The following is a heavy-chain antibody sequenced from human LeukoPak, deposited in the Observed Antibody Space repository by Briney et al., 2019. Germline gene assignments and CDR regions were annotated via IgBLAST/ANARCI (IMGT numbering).Heavy chain of an antibody. J-gene: IGHJ5*02. D-gene: IGHD3-22*01. CDR1: GGSISPYY. Sequence: SETLSLTCTVSGGSISPYYWSWIRLPPGKGLEWIGYIYYSGSTNYNPSLKSRVTTSVETSKNQFSLRLSSVTAADTAVYYCARHDSTGYYHWGQGTLVTVSS. V-gene: IGHV4-59*01. CDR3: ARHDSTGYYH. CDR2: IYYSGST.